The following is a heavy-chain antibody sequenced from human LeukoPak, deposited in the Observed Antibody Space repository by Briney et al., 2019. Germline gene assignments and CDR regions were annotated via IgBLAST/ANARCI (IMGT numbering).Heavy chain of an antibody. D-gene: IGHD1-26*01. V-gene: IGHV4-4*07. Sequence: PSETLSLTCTASGGSISSYYWSWIRQPAGKGLEWIGRIYTSGSTNYNPSLKSRVTMSVDTSKNQFSLKLSSVTAADTAVYYCARDMVGPKATDAFDIWGQGTMVTVSS. J-gene: IGHJ3*02. CDR2: IYTSGST. CDR3: ARDMVGPKATDAFDI. CDR1: GGSISSYY.